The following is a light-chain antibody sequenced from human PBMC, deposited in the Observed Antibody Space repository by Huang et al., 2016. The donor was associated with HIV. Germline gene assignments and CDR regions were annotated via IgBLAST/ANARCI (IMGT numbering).Light chain of an antibody. CDR1: QRVSSNY. CDR2: GAS. J-gene: IGKJ1*01. Sequence: EIVLTQSPGTLSLSPGERATLSCRASQRVSSNYLAWYQQKPGQAPRLLIYGASSRATGIPDRFSGSGSGTDFTLTISRLEPEDFAVFYCQQYGRSPGTFGQGTKVEIK. V-gene: IGKV3-20*01. CDR3: QQYGRSPGT.